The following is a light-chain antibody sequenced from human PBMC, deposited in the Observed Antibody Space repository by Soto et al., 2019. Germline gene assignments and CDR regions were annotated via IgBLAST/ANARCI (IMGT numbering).Light chain of an antibody. CDR3: QQYGSSPLFA. V-gene: IGKV3-15*01. CDR2: GAS. Sequence: EIVMTQSPATLSVSPGERATLSCRASQSVSSNLAWYQQKPGQAPRLLIYGASTRATGIPARFSGSGSGTDFTLTISSLQSEDFAVYYCQQYGSSPLFAFGPGTEVDLK. CDR1: QSVSSN. J-gene: IGKJ3*01.